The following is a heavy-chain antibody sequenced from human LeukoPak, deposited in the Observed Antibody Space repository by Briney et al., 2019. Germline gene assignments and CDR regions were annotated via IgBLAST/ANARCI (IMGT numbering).Heavy chain of an antibody. J-gene: IGHJ4*02. D-gene: IGHD5-18*01. V-gene: IGHV4-39*07. CDR1: GGSISSSSYY. Sequence: SETLSLTCTVSGGSISSSSYYWGWIRQPPGKGLEWIGNIYYRGSTYYNPSLKSRVTISVDTSKNQFSLNLSSVTAADTAVYYCARRGYNYGEADYWGQGTLVTVSS. CDR3: ARRGYNYGEADY. CDR2: IYYRGST.